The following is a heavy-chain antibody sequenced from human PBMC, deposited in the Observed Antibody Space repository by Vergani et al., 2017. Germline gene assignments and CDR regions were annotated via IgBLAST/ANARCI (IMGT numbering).Heavy chain of an antibody. D-gene: IGHD2-15*01. J-gene: IGHJ2*01. CDR3: ARGPDRYCSGGSCYLYWYFDL. CDR2: IIPIFGTA. V-gene: IGHV1-69*01. Sequence: QVQLVQSGAEVKKPGSSVKVSCKTSGGTFKSNTFSWVRQAPGQGLEWMGGIIPIFGTADYAQDFQGRLSITADESTSTVYMELSSLRSDDTAVYYCARGPDRYCSGGSCYLYWYFDLWGRGTLVTVSS. CDR1: GGTFKSNT.